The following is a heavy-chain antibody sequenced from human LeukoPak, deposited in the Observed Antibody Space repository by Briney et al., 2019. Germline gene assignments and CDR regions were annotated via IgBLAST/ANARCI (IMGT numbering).Heavy chain of an antibody. D-gene: IGHD3-16*01. CDR3: GRAFPPLRTSSAGDL. J-gene: IGHJ1*01. CDR1: GFSFCEYD. CDR2: ISGRSSHI. V-gene: IGHV3-21*01. Sequence: PGGSLRLSCSASGFSFCEYDMHWVRQAPGKGLEWVSAISGRSSHIYYGESVKGRFTISRDNAKNSLYLQMDSLGVEDTAVYYCGRAFPPLRTSSAGDLWGQGTLVIVSS.